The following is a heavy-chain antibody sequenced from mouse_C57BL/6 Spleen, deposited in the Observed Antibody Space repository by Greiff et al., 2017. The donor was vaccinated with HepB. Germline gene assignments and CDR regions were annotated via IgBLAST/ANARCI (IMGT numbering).Heavy chain of an antibody. CDR2: ILPGSGST. D-gene: IGHD1-1*01. Sequence: QVQLKQSGAELMKPGASVKLSCKATGYTFTGYWIEWVKQRPGHGLEWIGEILPGSGSTNYNEKFKGKATFTADTSSNTAYMQLSSLTTEDSAIYYCARARLYGSSPYYAMDYWGQGTSVTVSS. CDR1: GYTFTGYW. CDR3: ARARLYGSSPYYAMDY. J-gene: IGHJ4*01. V-gene: IGHV1-9*01.